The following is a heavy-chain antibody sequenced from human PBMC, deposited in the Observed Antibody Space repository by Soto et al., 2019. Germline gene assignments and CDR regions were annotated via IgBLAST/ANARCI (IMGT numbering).Heavy chain of an antibody. CDR3: ARDRVIRSTSLAHWFDP. Sequence: TSETLSLTCTVSSGSITSDGYYWSWLRQSPGKGLEWIGYIYNNGRTYYNPSLESRVSISIDTPNHQFSLTLRSVTAADTAVYYCARDRVIRSTSLAHWFDPWGQGAQVTVSS. V-gene: IGHV4-31*03. J-gene: IGHJ5*02. CDR1: SGSITSDGYY. CDR2: IYNNGRT. D-gene: IGHD3-10*01.